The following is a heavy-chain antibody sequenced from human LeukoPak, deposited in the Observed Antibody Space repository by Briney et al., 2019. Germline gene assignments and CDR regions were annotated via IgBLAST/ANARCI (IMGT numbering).Heavy chain of an antibody. J-gene: IGHJ4*02. D-gene: IGHD3-22*01. CDR1: GYSFTSYW. Sequence: GESLKISCKGSGYSFTSYWIGWVRRMPGKGLEWMGIIYPGDSDTRYSPSFQGQVTISADKSISTAYLQWSSLKASDTAMYYCARVDRYYYDSSGYPLDYWGQGTLVTVSS. V-gene: IGHV5-51*01. CDR3: ARVDRYYYDSSGYPLDY. CDR2: IYPGDSDT.